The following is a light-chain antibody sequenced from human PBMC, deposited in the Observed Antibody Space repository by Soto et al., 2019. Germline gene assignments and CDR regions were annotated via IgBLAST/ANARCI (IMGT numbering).Light chain of an antibody. V-gene: IGLV4-60*03. J-gene: IGLJ2*01. CDR1: SVHSSYI. CDR2: LEGSGSY. Sequence: QPVLTQSSSASASLGSSVKLTCTLSSVHSSYIIAWHQQQPGKAPRYLMKLEGSGSYNKGSGVPDRYSGSSSGADRYLTISNLQSEDEADYYCETWDSNTLVVFGGWTKVTVL. CDR3: ETWDSNTLVV.